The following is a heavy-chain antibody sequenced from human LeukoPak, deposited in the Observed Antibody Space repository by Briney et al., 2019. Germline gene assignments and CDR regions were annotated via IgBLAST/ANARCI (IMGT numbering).Heavy chain of an antibody. CDR1: GGSFSGCY. CDR3: ARVNYYDSSGYIP. Sequence: SETLSLTCAVYGGSFSGCYWSWIRQPPGKGLEWIGEINHSGSTNYNPSLKSRVTISVDTSKNQFSLKLSSVTAADTAVYYCARVNYYDSSGYIPWGQGTLVTVSS. CDR2: INHSGST. V-gene: IGHV4-34*01. D-gene: IGHD3-22*01. J-gene: IGHJ5*02.